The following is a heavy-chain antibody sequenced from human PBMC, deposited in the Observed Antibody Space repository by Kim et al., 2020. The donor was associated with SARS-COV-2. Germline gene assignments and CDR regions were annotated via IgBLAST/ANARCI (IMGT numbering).Heavy chain of an antibody. D-gene: IGHD4-17*01. Sequence: GGSLRLSCAASGFTFSSYAMSWVRQAPGKGLEWVSAISGSGGSTYYADSVKGRFTISRDNSKNTLYLQMNSLRAEDTAVYYCARPHYGDSIFDYWGQGTLVTVSS. CDR1: GFTFSSYA. V-gene: IGHV3-23*01. J-gene: IGHJ4*02. CDR3: ARPHYGDSIFDY. CDR2: ISGSGGST.